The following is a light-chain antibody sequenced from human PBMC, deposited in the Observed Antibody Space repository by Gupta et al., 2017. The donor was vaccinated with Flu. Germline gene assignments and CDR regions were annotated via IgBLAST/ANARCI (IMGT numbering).Light chain of an antibody. CDR1: QSVLHISNNKNY. CDR2: WAS. CDR3: QQYYTSPLT. Sequence: DIVMTQYPDSLAVSLGERATINCKSSQSVLHISNNKNYLAWYQQKPGQPPKLLISWASTRESGVPDRFSGSGSGTDFALSISSLQAEDVALYYCQQYYTSPLTFGGGTKVEI. J-gene: IGKJ4*01. V-gene: IGKV4-1*01.